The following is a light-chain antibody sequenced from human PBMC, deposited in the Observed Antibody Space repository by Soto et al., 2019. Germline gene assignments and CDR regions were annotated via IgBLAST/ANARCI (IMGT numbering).Light chain of an antibody. CDR1: QSVSSN. J-gene: IGKJ5*01. Sequence: EIVMTQSPATLSVSPGERATLSCRASQSVSSNLAWYQQKPGQAPRLLISGASIRATGIPARFSGSGSGTEFTLTISSLQSEDFAVYYCQQYNNWLPITFGQGTRLEIK. CDR2: GAS. CDR3: QQYNNWLPIT. V-gene: IGKV3-15*01.